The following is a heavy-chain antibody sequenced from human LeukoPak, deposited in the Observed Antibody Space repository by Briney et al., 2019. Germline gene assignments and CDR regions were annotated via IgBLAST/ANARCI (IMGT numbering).Heavy chain of an antibody. V-gene: IGHV3-30*18. J-gene: IGHJ4*02. D-gene: IGHD5-18*01. CDR2: ISYDGSNK. CDR1: GFTFSSYG. Sequence: GGSLRLSCAASGFTFSSYGMHWVRQAPGKGLEWVAVISYDGSNKYYADSVKGRFTISRDNSKNTLYLQMNSLRVEDTAVYYCAKYLSQRYSYGYWGTDYWGQGTLVTVSS. CDR3: AKYLSQRYSYGYWGTDY.